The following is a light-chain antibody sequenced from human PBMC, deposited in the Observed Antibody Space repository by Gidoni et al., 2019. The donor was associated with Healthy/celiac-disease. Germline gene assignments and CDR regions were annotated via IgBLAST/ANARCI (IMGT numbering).Light chain of an antibody. CDR2: KDS. CDR3: QSADSSGTSWV. CDR1: ALPKQY. V-gene: IGLV3-25*03. J-gene: IGLJ3*02. Sequence: SYELTQPPSVSVSPGQTARITCPGDALPKQYAYWYQQKPGQAPVLVIYKDSERPSGIPERCSGSSSGTTVTLTISGVQAEDEADYYCQSADSSGTSWVFGGGTKLTVL.